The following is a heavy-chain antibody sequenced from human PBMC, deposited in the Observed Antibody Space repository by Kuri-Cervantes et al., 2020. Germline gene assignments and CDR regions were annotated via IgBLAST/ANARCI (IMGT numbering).Heavy chain of an antibody. CDR3: ARVRSHGDYPHPLYFDY. J-gene: IGHJ4*02. CDR1: GGSISSSCYY. Sequence: SETLSLTCTVSGGSISSSCYYWGWIRQPPGKGLEWIGSIYYSGSTYYNPSLKSRVTISVDTSKSQFSLKLSSVTAADTAVYYCARVRSHGDYPHPLYFDYWGQGTLVTVSS. CDR2: IYYSGST. V-gene: IGHV4-39*07. D-gene: IGHD4-17*01.